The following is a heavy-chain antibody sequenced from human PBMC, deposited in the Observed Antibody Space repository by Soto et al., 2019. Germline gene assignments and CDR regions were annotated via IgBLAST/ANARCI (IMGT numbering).Heavy chain of an antibody. Sequence: SETLSLTCTVSGGSISSGGYYWSWIRQHPGKGLEWIGYIYYSGSTYYNPSLKSRVTISVDTSKNQFSLKLSSVTAADTAVYYCARESRDYYDSSGYSWGQGTLVTVSS. D-gene: IGHD3-22*01. CDR1: GGSISSGGYY. CDR3: ARESRDYYDSSGYS. J-gene: IGHJ5*02. V-gene: IGHV4-31*03. CDR2: IYYSGST.